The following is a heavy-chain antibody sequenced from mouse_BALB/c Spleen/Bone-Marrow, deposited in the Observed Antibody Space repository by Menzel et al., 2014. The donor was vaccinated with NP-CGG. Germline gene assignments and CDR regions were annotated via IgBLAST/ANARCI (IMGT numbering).Heavy chain of an antibody. V-gene: IGHV5-6-5*01. J-gene: IGHJ3*01. CDR1: GFTFSNYA. CDR2: ISTGGST. Sequence: LQQSGGDLVKPGGSLKLSCAAPGFTFSNYALSWVRQTPEKRQEWVASISTGGSTYYLDSVKGRFTISRDSARNILYLQMSSLRSEDTAMYYCARNYYGSFAYWGQGTLVTVSA. CDR3: ARNYYGSFAY. D-gene: IGHD1-1*01.